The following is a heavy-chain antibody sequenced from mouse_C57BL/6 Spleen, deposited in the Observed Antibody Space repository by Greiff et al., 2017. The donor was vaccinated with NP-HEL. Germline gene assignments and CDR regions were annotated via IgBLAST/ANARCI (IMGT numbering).Heavy chain of an antibody. Sequence: EVKLVESGGGLVKPGGSLKLSCAASGFTFSSYTMSWVRQTPEKRLEWVATISGGGGNTYYPDSVKGRFTISRDNAKNTLYLQMSSLRSEYTALYYCARHPIYYDYDVRYFDVWGTGTTVTVSS. CDR1: GFTFSSYT. CDR3: ARHPIYYDYDVRYFDV. CDR2: ISGGGGNT. J-gene: IGHJ1*03. D-gene: IGHD2-4*01. V-gene: IGHV5-9*01.